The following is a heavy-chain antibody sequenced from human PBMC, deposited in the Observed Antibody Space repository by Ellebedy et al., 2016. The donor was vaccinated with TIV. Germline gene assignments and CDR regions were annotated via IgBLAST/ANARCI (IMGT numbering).Heavy chain of an antibody. Sequence: SVKVSCXASGGTFSSYAISWVRQAPGQGLEWMGGIIPSFGTANYAQKFQGRVTITADESTSTAYMELSSLRSEDTAVYYCARDRVEMNYYYYMDVWGKGTTVTVSS. J-gene: IGHJ6*03. CDR1: GGTFSSYA. CDR3: ARDRVEMNYYYYMDV. V-gene: IGHV1-69*13. CDR2: IIPSFGTA.